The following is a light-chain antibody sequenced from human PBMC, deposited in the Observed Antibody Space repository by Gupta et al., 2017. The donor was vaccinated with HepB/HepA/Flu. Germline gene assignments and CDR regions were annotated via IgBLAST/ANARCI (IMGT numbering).Light chain of an antibody. CDR2: KDS. J-gene: IGLJ2*01. Sequence: CELTLPPPVSVSPVQTARISCTGDALPKQFASWYQHKPGQAPVLPIYKDSERPSGIPERFSGSNSEKTTTLTISGVQAEDEADYYCQSAESTASYVVFGGGTKLTVL. CDR3: QSAESTASYVV. CDR1: ALPKQF. V-gene: IGLV3-25*03.